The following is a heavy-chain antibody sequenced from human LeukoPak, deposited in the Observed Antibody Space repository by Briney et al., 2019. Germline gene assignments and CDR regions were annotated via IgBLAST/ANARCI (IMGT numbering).Heavy chain of an antibody. CDR3: ARRRRDGYNFFVDGFDP. CDR2: IYTSGST. J-gene: IGHJ5*02. V-gene: IGHV4-4*08. CDR1: GGSISSYY. D-gene: IGHD5-24*01. Sequence: SETLSLTCTVSGGSISSYYWSWIRQPPGKGLEWIGYIYTSGSTNYNPSLKSRVTISVDTSKNQFSLKLSSVTAADTAVYYCARRRRDGYNFFVDGFDPWGQGTLVTVSS.